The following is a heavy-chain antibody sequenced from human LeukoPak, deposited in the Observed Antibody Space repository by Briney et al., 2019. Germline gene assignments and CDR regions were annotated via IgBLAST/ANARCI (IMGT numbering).Heavy chain of an antibody. D-gene: IGHD2-15*01. V-gene: IGHV1-18*01. Sequence: ASVKVSCKASGYTFTSYGVSWVRQAPGQGLEWMGWISSYNGNTNYAQKLQGRVTMTTDTSTSTAYMELRSLRSEDTAVYYCARHDLGGSSPFDYWGQGTLVTVSS. CDR2: ISSYNGNT. J-gene: IGHJ4*02. CDR3: ARHDLGGSSPFDY. CDR1: GYTFTSYG.